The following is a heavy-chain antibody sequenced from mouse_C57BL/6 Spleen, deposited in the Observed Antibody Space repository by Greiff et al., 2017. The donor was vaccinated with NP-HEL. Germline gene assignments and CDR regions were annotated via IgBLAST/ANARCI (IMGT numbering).Heavy chain of an antibody. CDR1: GYAFSSSW. CDR3: ARNGRAYDDYAMDY. J-gene: IGHJ4*01. V-gene: IGHV1-82*01. D-gene: IGHD2-12*01. CDR2: IYPGDGDT. Sequence: QVQLQQSGPELVKPGASVKISCKASGYAFSSSWMNWVKQRPGKGLEWIGRIYPGDGDTNYNGKFKGKATLTADKSSSTAYMQLSSLTSEDSAVYFCARNGRAYDDYAMDYWGQGTSVTVSS.